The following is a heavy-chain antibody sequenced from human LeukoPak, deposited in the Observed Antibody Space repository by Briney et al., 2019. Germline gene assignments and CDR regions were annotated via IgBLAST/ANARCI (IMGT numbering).Heavy chain of an antibody. CDR1: GYTFTGYY. V-gene: IGHV1-2*02. Sequence: ASVKVSCKASGYTFTGYYMHWVRQAPGQGLEWMGWINPNSGGTNYAQKFQGRVTMTRDTSISTAYMELSRLRSVDTAVYYCARDYPFWSGYKDWGQGTLVTVSS. CDR2: INPNSGGT. D-gene: IGHD3-3*01. CDR3: ARDYPFWSGYKD. J-gene: IGHJ4*02.